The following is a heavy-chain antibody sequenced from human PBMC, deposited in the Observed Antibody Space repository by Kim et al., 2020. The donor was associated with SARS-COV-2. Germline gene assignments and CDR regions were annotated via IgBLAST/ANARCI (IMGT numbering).Heavy chain of an antibody. V-gene: IGHV3-23*01. J-gene: IGHJ3*02. D-gene: IGHD3-22*01. CDR3: AKDPVDQYESSGYSLGAFDI. CDR2: ISDSGGST. Sequence: GGSLRLSCAASGFTFSSYAMSWVRQAPGKGLEWVSAISDSGGSTYYADSVKGRFTISRDNSKNTLYLQMNSLRAEDTAVYYCAKDPVDQYESSGYSLGAFDIWGQGTMVTVSS. CDR1: GFTFSSYA.